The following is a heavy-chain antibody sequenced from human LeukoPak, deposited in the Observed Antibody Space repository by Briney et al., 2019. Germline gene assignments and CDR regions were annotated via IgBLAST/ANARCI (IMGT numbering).Heavy chain of an antibody. CDR3: ARDLGIADKDADY. CDR1: GFTFSSYE. CDR2: ISSGGSTI. V-gene: IGHV3-48*03. D-gene: IGHD6-13*01. J-gene: IGHJ4*02. Sequence: GGSLRLSCAASGFTFSSYEMNWVRQAPGKGLEWVSYISSGGSTIYYADSVKGRFTISRDNAKNSLYLQMNSLRAEDTAVYYCARDLGIADKDADYWGQGTLVTVSS.